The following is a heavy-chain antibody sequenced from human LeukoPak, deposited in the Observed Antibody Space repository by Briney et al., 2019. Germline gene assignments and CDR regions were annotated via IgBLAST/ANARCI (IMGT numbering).Heavy chain of an antibody. CDR3: ARDDVAVTGALDF. V-gene: IGHV3-33*08. J-gene: IGHJ4*02. CDR1: GFTFSSYG. CDR2: IWYDGSNK. Sequence: GGSLRLSCSASGFTFSSYGMHWVRQAPGKGLEWVAVIWYDGSNKYYADSVKGRFTISRDNSKNTLYLQMNSLRAEDTAVYYCARDDVAVTGALDFWGQGTLVTVSS. D-gene: IGHD6-19*01.